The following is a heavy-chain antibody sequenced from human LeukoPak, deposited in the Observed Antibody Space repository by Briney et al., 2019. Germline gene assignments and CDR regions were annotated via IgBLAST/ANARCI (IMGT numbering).Heavy chain of an antibody. CDR2: INPSGGST. D-gene: IGHD3-3*01. CDR3: ARGHYDFWSGYPIENYYYYGMDV. Sequence: ASVKVSCKASGYTFTSYYMHWVRQAPGQGLEWMGIINPSGGSTSYAQKFQGSVTMTRDTSTSTVYMELSSLRSEDTAVYYCARGHYDFWSGYPIENYYYYGMDVWGQGTTVTVSS. CDR1: GYTFTSYY. V-gene: IGHV1-46*01. J-gene: IGHJ6*02.